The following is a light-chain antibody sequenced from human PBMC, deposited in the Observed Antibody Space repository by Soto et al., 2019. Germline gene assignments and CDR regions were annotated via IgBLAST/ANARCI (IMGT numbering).Light chain of an antibody. CDR3: QQYNNWPLT. V-gene: IGKV3-15*01. CDR2: AAS. CDR1: QSIGRN. Sequence: EIVMTQSPATLSVSPGESATVSCRASQSIGRNLVLHHHKPGQAPRLLIYAASTRATGIPARFSGSGSGTEFTLTISSLQSEDFAVYSCQQYNNWPLTFGGGTKVEI. J-gene: IGKJ4*01.